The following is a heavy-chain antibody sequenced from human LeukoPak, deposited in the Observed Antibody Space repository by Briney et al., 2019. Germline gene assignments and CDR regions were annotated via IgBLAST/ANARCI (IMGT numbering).Heavy chain of an antibody. D-gene: IGHD3-10*01. CDR2: IGTAGDT. CDR1: GFTFSSYD. V-gene: IGHV3-13*01. J-gene: IGHJ4*02. CDR3: ARDLHGSGEFDY. Sequence: GGSLRLSCAASGFTFSSYDMHWVRQATGKGLEWASAIGTAGDTYYPGSVKGRLTISRENAKNSSYLQMNSLRAGDTAVYYCARDLHGSGEFDYWGQGTLVTVSS.